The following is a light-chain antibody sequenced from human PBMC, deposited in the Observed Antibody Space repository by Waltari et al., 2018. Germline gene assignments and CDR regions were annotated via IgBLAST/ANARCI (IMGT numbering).Light chain of an antibody. CDR2: EVN. CDR1: GSDIGSYTR. Sequence: QSALTQPPSVSGSPGPSVTIPCSGTGSDIGSYTRVSWYQQSPGTAPRLMIYEVNSRPSGVPDRFSGSKSGNTASLTISGLQAEDEADYYCSSYTTSTTQVFGTGTKVTVL. J-gene: IGLJ1*01. V-gene: IGLV2-18*02. CDR3: SSYTTSTTQV.